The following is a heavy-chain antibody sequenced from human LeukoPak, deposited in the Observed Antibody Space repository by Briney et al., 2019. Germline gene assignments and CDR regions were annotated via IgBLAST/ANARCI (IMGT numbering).Heavy chain of an antibody. Sequence: ASVKVSCKASRYTFTSYDINRVRQATGQRLEWMGWMNPNSGNTGYAQKFQARVTMTRNTSISTAYMELSSLRSEDTAVYYCARFPQLAYSTDPWGQGTLVTVSS. J-gene: IGHJ5*02. CDR1: RYTFTSYD. CDR3: ARFPQLAYSTDP. V-gene: IGHV1-8*01. CDR2: MNPNSGNT. D-gene: IGHD6-13*01.